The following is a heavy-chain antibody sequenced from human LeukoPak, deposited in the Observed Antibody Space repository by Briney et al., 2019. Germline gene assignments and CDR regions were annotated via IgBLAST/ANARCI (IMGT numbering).Heavy chain of an antibody. Sequence: ASVKVSCKASGYTFTGYYMYWVRQAPGQGLEWMGRINPNSGGTNYAQKFQGRVTMTRDTSISTAYMELSRLRSDDTAVYYCARDLGDDSSGYYAGWGQGTLVTVSS. CDR1: GYTFTGYY. J-gene: IGHJ4*02. D-gene: IGHD3-22*01. V-gene: IGHV1-2*06. CDR2: INPNSGGT. CDR3: ARDLGDDSSGYYAG.